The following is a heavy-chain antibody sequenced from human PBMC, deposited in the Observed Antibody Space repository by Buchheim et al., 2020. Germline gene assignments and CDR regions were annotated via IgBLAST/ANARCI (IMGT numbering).Heavy chain of an antibody. V-gene: IGHV3-74*01. CDR1: GFTFSSYW. Sequence: EVQLVESGGGLVQPGGSLRLPCAASGFTFSSYWMHWVRQAPGKGRVWVSRINSDGSSTSYADSAKGRFTISRDNAKNTLYLQMNSLRAGNTAVYYCAREDQDDSGLYGMDVWGRGTT. D-gene: IGHD3-22*01. CDR2: INSDGSST. J-gene: IGHJ6*02. CDR3: AREDQDDSGLYGMDV.